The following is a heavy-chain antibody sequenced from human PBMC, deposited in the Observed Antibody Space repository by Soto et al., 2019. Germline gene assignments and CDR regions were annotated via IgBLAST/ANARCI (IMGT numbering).Heavy chain of an antibody. V-gene: IGHV1-69*01. D-gene: IGHD2-15*01. CDR1: GGTFSSYA. Sequence: QVQLVQSGAEVKKPGSSVKVSCKASGGTFSSYAISWVRQAPGQGLEWMGGIIPIFGTANYAQKFQGRVTITADEATSTAYMELSSLRSEDTAVYYCARGGRGCSGGSCYSHYWGQGTLVTVSS. J-gene: IGHJ4*02. CDR3: ARGGRGCSGGSCYSHY. CDR2: IIPIFGTA.